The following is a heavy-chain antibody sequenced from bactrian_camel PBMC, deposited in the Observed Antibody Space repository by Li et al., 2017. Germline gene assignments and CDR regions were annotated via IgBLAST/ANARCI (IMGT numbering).Heavy chain of an antibody. V-gene: IGHV3S40*01. Sequence: EVQLVESGGGSVQAGGSLRLSCAASGYTYNRNCMAWFRQAPGKEREGVARIATGSGNTYYADSVKGRFTISKDNANNTVNLMMNSLKPDDTAMYYCAADPISCRRLQETGSPFAHWGQGTQVTVSS. J-gene: IGHJ4*01. CDR3: AADPISCRRLQETGSPFAH. CDR2: IATGSGNT. D-gene: IGHD2*01. CDR1: GYTYNRNC.